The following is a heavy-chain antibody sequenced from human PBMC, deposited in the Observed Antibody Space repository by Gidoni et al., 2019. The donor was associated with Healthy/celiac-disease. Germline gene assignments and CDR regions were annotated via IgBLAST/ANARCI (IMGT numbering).Heavy chain of an antibody. V-gene: IGHV3-30-3*01. Sequence: QVQLVESGGGVVQPGRSLRLTCAASGFTFSSYAMHWVRQAPGKGLGWVAVISYDGSNKYYADSVKGRFTISRDNSKNTLYLQMNSLRAEDTAVYYCARDRGLDWFDPWGQGTLVTVSS. CDR3: ARDRGLDWFDP. J-gene: IGHJ5*02. CDR2: ISYDGSNK. CDR1: GFTFSSYA.